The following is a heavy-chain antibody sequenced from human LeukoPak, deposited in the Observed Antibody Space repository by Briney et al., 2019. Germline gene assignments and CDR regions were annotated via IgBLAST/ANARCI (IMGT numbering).Heavy chain of an antibody. D-gene: IGHD2-2*03. J-gene: IGHJ4*02. CDR1: GGTFSSYA. CDR2: IIPIFGTA. Sequence: ASVKVSCTASGGTFSSYAISWVRQAPGQGLEWMGGIIPIFGTANYAQKFQGRVTITADESTSTAYMELSSLRSEDTAVYYCAREFGYCSSTSCQYPDYWGQGTLVTVSS. V-gene: IGHV1-69*13. CDR3: AREFGYCSSTSCQYPDY.